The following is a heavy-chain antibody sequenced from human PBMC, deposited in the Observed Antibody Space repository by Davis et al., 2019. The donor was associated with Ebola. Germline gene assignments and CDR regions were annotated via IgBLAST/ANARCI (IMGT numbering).Heavy chain of an antibody. CDR1: GGTFSSYA. V-gene: IGHV1-18*01. Sequence: ASVKVSCKASGGTFSSYAISWVRQAPGQGLEWMGWISAYNGNTNYAQKLQGRVTMTTDTSTSTAYMELRSLRSDDTAVYYCASARVKYSSGSFDYWGQGTLVTVSS. J-gene: IGHJ4*02. CDR2: ISAYNGNT. CDR3: ASARVKYSSGSFDY. D-gene: IGHD6-19*01.